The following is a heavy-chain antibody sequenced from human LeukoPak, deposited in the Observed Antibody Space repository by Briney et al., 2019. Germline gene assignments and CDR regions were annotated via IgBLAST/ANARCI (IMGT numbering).Heavy chain of an antibody. Sequence: GESLQISCKGSGYIFGSYWIGWVRQLPGKGLEWMGIIYPGDSDTRYSPSFQGQVTISADKSIKTAYLQWSSLKASDPAMYYWANSTAVTTPHFDFWGQGTLVTVSS. V-gene: IGHV5-51*01. J-gene: IGHJ4*02. D-gene: IGHD4-17*01. CDR3: ANSTAVTTPHFDF. CDR2: IYPGDSDT. CDR1: GYIFGSYW.